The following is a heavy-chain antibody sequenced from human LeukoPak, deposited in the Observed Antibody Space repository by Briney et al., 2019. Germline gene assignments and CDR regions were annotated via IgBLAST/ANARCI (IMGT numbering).Heavy chain of an antibody. D-gene: IGHD3-16*01. J-gene: IGHJ5*02. Sequence: GGSLRLSCAASGFTFSSYEMNWVRQAPGKGLECVSYISSSGGTISYADSVKGRFAISRDNAKNALYLQMNSLRAEGTANYYCARGGNWFDPWGQGTLVTVSS. CDR2: ISSSGGTI. CDR1: GFTFSSYE. V-gene: IGHV3-48*03. CDR3: ARGGNWFDP.